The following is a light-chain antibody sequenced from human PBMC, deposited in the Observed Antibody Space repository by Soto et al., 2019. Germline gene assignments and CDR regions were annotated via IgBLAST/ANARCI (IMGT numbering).Light chain of an antibody. V-gene: IGKV3-20*01. CDR1: QSVSSSY. Sequence: EIVLTQSPGTLSLSPGERATLSCRASQSVSSSYLVWYQQKPGQAPRLLIYGASSRATGIPDRFSGSGSGTDFTLTISRLEPEDFAVYYCQKYGSSPYIFGQGTKLEIK. CDR2: GAS. CDR3: QKYGSSPYI. J-gene: IGKJ2*01.